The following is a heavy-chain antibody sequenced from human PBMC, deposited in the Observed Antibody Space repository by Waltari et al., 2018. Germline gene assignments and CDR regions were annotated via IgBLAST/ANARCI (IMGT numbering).Heavy chain of an antibody. CDR2: ISGSGGST. D-gene: IGHD6-25*01. Sequence: EVQLLESGGGLVQPGGSLRLYCAASGFTFSSYAMSWVRQAPGKGLEGVSAISGSGGSTYYADSGKGRFTISRDNAKTTLYLQMNSLRAEDTAVYYCAKRLAPGDYWGQGTLVTVSS. CDR1: GFTFSSYA. CDR3: AKRLAPGDY. V-gene: IGHV3-23*01. J-gene: IGHJ4*02.